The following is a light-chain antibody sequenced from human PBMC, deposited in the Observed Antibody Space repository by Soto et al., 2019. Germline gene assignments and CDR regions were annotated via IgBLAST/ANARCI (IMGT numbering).Light chain of an antibody. CDR3: QQYGTSPIT. Sequence: ENVLTQSPGTLSLSPGERATLSCRASQTVSSYLTWYQQRPGQAPRLLISGASRRATGIPDRFSGSGSGTDFTLSISRLEPADFALYYCQQYGTSPITFGQGTRLEIK. V-gene: IGKV3-20*01. CDR1: QTVSSY. CDR2: GAS. J-gene: IGKJ5*01.